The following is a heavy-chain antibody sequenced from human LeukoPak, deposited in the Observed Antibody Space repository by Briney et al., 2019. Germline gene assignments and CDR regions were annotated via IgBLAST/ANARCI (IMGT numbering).Heavy chain of an antibody. J-gene: IGHJ4*02. CDR2: INHSGST. CDR1: GFTFRSYG. V-gene: IGHV4-34*01. D-gene: IGHD6-13*01. Sequence: GSLRLSCAASGFTFRSYGMSWVRQPPGKGLEWIGEINHSGSTNYNPSLKSRVTISVDTSKNQFTLNLTSVTAADTAVYYCASYITAAATFDYWGQGTLVTVSS. CDR3: ASYITAAATFDY.